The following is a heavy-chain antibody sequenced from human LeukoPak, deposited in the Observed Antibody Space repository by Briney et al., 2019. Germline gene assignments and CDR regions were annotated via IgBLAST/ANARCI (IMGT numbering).Heavy chain of an antibody. D-gene: IGHD2-15*01. Sequence: SETLSLTCTVSGGSISSSSYYWGWIRQPPGKGLEWIGSIYYSGSTYCNPSLKSRVTISVDTSKNQFSLKLTSVTAADTAVYYCARHYCTGGSCYRSDYWGQGTLVTVSS. CDR3: ARHYCTGGSCYRSDY. CDR1: GGSISSSSYY. CDR2: IYYSGST. J-gene: IGHJ4*02. V-gene: IGHV4-39*01.